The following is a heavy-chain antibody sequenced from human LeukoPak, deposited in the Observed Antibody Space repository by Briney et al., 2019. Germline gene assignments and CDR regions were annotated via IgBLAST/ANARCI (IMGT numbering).Heavy chain of an antibody. CDR1: GGSISSGGYY. V-gene: IGHV4-61*02. CDR3: ARGIVAKGFDP. J-gene: IGHJ5*02. Sequence: SQTLSLTCTVSGGSISSGGYYWSWIRQPAGKGLEWIGRIYTSGSTNYNPSLKSRVTISVDTSKNQFSLKLSSVTAADTAVYYCARGIVAKGFDPWGQGTLVTVSS. D-gene: IGHD2-21*01. CDR2: IYTSGST.